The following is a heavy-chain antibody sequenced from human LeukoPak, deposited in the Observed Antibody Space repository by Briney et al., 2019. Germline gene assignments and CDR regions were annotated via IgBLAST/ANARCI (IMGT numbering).Heavy chain of an antibody. CDR2: ISNSGSTI. J-gene: IGHJ4*02. CDR1: GFTFSHYS. V-gene: IGHV3-11*01. CDR3: ARAGLLWFGVDY. Sequence: GGSLRLSCAASGFTFSHYSMSWIRQAPGKGLEWVSYISNSGSTIYYADSVKGRFTISRDNAKNSVYLQMNSLRAEDAAVYYCARAGLLWFGVDYWGRGTLVTVSS. D-gene: IGHD3-10*01.